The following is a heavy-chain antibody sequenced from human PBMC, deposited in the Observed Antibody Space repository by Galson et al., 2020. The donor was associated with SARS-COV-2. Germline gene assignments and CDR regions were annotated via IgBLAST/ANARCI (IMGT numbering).Heavy chain of an antibody. CDR2: INPNSGGT. CDR3: ARDLYSSSWPKPFYYYYGMDV. Sequence: ASVKVSCKASGYTFTGYYMHWVRQAPGQGLEWMGWINPNSGGTNYAQKFQGRVTMTRDTSISTAYMELSRLRSDDTAVYYCARDLYSSSWPKPFYYYYGMDVWGQGTTVTVSS. D-gene: IGHD6-13*01. CDR1: GYTFTGYY. J-gene: IGHJ6*02. V-gene: IGHV1-2*02.